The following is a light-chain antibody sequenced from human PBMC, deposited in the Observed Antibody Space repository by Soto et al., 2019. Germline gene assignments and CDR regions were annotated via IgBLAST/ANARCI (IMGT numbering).Light chain of an antibody. Sequence: EIVLTQSPGTLSLSPGERATLSCRASQSVSSSYLAWYQQKPGQAPRLLIYGASSRATGIPARFSGSGSGTDFTLTISSLEPEEFAVYYCQQRSNWITVGQGTRLEIK. CDR2: GAS. V-gene: IGKV3D-20*02. CDR3: QQRSNWIT. J-gene: IGKJ5*01. CDR1: QSVSSSY.